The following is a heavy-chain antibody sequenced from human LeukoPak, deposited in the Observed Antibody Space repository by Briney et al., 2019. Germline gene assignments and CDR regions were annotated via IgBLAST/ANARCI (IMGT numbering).Heavy chain of an antibody. CDR3: ATGYYDSSGPFFDY. CDR2: VDPEDGET. D-gene: IGHD3-22*01. Sequence: ASVKVSCKASGYTFTDYYMHWVQQAPGKGLEWMGRVDPEDGETIYAEKFQGRVTITADTSTDTTYMELSSLRSEDTAVYYCATGYYDSSGPFFDYWGQGTPVTVSS. CDR1: GYTFTDYY. J-gene: IGHJ4*02. V-gene: IGHV1-69-2*01.